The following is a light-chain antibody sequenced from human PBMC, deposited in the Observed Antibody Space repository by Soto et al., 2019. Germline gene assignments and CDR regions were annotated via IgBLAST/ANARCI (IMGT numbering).Light chain of an antibody. CDR3: QQRHNWPIT. CDR1: QSVSRY. Sequence: EIVLTQSPATLSFSPGERATLSCRASQSVSRYLAWYQQKPGQAPRLLIYDASNRATGIPARFSGSGSGTDFTLTISSLEPEDFGVYYCQQRHNWPITFGQGTRLEIK. CDR2: DAS. J-gene: IGKJ5*01. V-gene: IGKV3-11*01.